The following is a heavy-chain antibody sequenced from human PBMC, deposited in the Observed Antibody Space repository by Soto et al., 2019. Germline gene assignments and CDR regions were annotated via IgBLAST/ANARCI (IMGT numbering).Heavy chain of an antibody. V-gene: IGHV1-2*04. D-gene: IGHD2-15*01. Sequence: ASVKVSCKASGYTFTGYYMHWVRQAPGQGLEWMGWINPNSGGTNYAQKFQGWVTMTRDNSKNTLYLQMNSLRAEDTAVYYCAKGLVVVVAATQPEYFQHWGQGTLVTVSS. CDR3: AKGLVVVVAATQPEYFQH. J-gene: IGHJ1*01. CDR2: INPNSGGT. CDR1: GYTFTGYY.